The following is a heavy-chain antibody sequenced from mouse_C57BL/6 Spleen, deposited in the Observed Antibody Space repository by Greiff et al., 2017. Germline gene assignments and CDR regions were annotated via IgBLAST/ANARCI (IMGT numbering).Heavy chain of an antibody. CDR3: ARAGSNYPNAMDN. CDR2: VDPSDSYT. Sequence: VQLQQPGAELVMPGASVKLSCKASGYTFTSYWMHWVKQRPGQGLEWIGEVDPSDSYTNYNQKFKGKSTLTVDKSSSTAYMQLSSLTSEDSAVYDCARAGSNYPNAMDNWGQGTSVTVSS. V-gene: IGHV1-69*01. J-gene: IGHJ4*01. D-gene: IGHD2-5*01. CDR1: GYTFTSYW.